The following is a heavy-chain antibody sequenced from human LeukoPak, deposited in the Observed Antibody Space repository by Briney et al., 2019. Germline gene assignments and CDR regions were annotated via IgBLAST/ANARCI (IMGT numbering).Heavy chain of an antibody. CDR1: SGSLSGYY. D-gene: IGHD2-15*01. Sequence: KSSETLSLTCTVSSGSLSGYYWSWIRQAPGKGLEFIGFAYQTGSTAYNPSLGSRVTISVDTSNNQFSLKLTSVTAADTAIYYCARAEGATHIDHWGQGTLVTVSS. CDR3: ARAEGATHIDH. V-gene: IGHV4-59*01. CDR2: AYQTGST. J-gene: IGHJ5*02.